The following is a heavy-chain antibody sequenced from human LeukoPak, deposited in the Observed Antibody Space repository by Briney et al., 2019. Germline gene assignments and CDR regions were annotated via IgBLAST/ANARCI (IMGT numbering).Heavy chain of an antibody. CDR3: AKDIVVGVTWAFDI. J-gene: IGHJ3*02. V-gene: IGHV3-23*01. D-gene: IGHD1-26*01. Sequence: GGSLRLFCAASGFTFGRYAMRGVRQAPGKGLEGVSAISGSGGSTYYADSVKGRFTISRDNSKNTLYVQMNSLRAEDTAVYYCAKDIVVGVTWAFDIWGQGTMVTVSS. CDR2: ISGSGGST. CDR1: GFTFGRYA.